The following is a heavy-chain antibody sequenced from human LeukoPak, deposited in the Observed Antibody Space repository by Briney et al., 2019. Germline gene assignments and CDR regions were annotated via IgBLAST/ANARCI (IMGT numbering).Heavy chain of an antibody. CDR3: ARRRYFDGSGYLE. CDR1: GDSISRSDSY. D-gene: IGHD3-22*01. Sequence: PSETLSLTCSVSGDSISRSDSYWDCVRQPPGKGLEWIGTIYYSGRTCYSPALKRRVTMSVDTSKNQFSLNLRSVTAADTATFYCARRRYFDGSGYLEWGQGTLLSVSS. J-gene: IGHJ1*01. CDR2: IYYSGRT. V-gene: IGHV4-39*01.